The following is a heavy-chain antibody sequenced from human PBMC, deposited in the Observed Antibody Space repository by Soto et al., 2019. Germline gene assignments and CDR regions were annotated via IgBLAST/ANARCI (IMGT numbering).Heavy chain of an antibody. CDR1: CGSISSGGDY. D-gene: IGHD6-13*01. CDR3: ARYSTRLIDS. CDR2: IYYSGST. J-gene: IGHJ4*02. V-gene: IGHV4-31*03. Sequence: SETLSLTCTVSCGSISSGGDYWSWIRQHPGKGLEWIGYIYYSGSTNYNPSLKSRVTISIDTSKNQFSLKLSSVTVADTAVYYCARYSTRLIDSWGQGTLVTVSS.